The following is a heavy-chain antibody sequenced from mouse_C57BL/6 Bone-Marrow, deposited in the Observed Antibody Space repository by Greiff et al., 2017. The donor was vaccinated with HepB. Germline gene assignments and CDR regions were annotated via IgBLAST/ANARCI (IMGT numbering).Heavy chain of an antibody. V-gene: IGHV1-81*01. D-gene: IGHD1-1*01. J-gene: IGHJ3*01. CDR3: AREGYYGGFAY. CDR2: IYPRSGNT. Sequence: VQLQQSGAELARPGASVKLSCKASGYTFTSYGISWVKQRTGQGLEWIGEIYPRSGNTYYNEKFKGKATLTADKSSSKEYMELRILTYEDSAVYFCAREGYYGGFAYWGQGTLVTVSA. CDR1: GYTFTSYG.